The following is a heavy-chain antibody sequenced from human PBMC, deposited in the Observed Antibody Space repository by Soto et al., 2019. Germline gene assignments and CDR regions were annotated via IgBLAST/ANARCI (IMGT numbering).Heavy chain of an antibody. Sequence: EVQLVESGGGLVQPGGSLRLSCAASGFSFSDHYMDWVRQAPGKGLEWVGRTRNKANSYTTEYAASVKGRFTISRDDSKNSLYLQMNSLKTEDTAVYYCAKTYYYGSGSSYWGQGTLVTVSS. CDR1: GFSFSDHY. CDR2: TRNKANSYTT. CDR3: AKTYYYGSGSSY. V-gene: IGHV3-72*01. J-gene: IGHJ4*02. D-gene: IGHD3-10*01.